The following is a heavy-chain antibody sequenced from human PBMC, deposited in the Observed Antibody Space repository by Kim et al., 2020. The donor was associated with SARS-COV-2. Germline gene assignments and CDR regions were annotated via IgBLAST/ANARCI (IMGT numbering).Heavy chain of an antibody. V-gene: IGHV4-38-2*02. CDR2: IYHSGTT. J-gene: IGHJ4*02. CDR1: SHSTSSGYY. Sequence: SETLSLTCTVSSHSTSSGYYWGWIRQPPGKGLEWIGSIYHSGTTYYNPSLKSRVTKSIDTSKNQFSLRLNSVTAADTAVYYCTSKYYYDSSGYYYADWWGQGTLVTVSS. D-gene: IGHD3-22*01. CDR3: TSKYYYDSSGYYYADW.